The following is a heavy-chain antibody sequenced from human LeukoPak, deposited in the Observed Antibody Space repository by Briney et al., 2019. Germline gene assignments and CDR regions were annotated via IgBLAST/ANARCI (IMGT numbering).Heavy chain of an antibody. CDR3: ARGSSGVRGVYSPRPLGY. Sequence: SETLSLTCAVYGGSFSGYYWSWIRQPPGKGLEWIGEINHSGSTNYNPSLKSRVTISVDTSKNQFSLKPSSVTAADTAVYYCARGSSGVRGVYSPRPLGYWGQGTLVTVSS. D-gene: IGHD3-10*01. J-gene: IGHJ4*02. CDR1: GGSFSGYY. V-gene: IGHV4-34*01. CDR2: INHSGST.